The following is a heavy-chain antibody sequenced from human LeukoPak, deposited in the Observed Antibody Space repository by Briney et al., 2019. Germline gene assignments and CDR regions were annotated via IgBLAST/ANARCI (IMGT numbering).Heavy chain of an antibody. CDR1: GGSLSRGGDY. CDR2: TYYGGST. Sequence: SETLSLTCTVSGGSLSRGGDYWTWIPQHPGKGLEWIGNTYYGGSTYYNPSLKSRGTISIDTSKNQFSLTLTSVTAADTTVYFCLLWKGAYPVVFLGQGTLVTVSS. CDR3: LLWKGAYPVVF. J-gene: IGHJ4*02. D-gene: IGHD1-1*01. V-gene: IGHV4-31*03.